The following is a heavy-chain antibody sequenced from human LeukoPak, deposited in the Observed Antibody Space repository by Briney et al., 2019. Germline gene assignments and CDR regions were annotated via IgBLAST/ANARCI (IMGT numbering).Heavy chain of an antibody. Sequence: SETLSLTCTVSGGSISSGGYYWSWIRQHPGKGLEWIGYIYYSGSTYYNPSLKSRVTISVDTSKNQFSLRLSSVTAADTAVYYCARDDYGDYYFDYWGQGTLVTVSS. J-gene: IGHJ4*02. V-gene: IGHV4-31*03. CDR1: GGSISSGGYY. CDR2: IYYSGST. D-gene: IGHD4-17*01. CDR3: ARDDYGDYYFDY.